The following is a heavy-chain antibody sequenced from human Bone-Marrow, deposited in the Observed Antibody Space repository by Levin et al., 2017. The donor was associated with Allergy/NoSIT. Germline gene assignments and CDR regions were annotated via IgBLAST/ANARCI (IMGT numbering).Heavy chain of an antibody. CDR3: ARSVAGEFDY. V-gene: IGHV4-59*01. CDR2: IFYSGST. Sequence: SQTLSLPCTVSGGSISGSYWSWVRQPPGKGLEWVGHIFYSGSTNYNPSIKSRVTISINTSKNQFSLNLTSVTAADTAFYYCARSVAGEFDYWGQGTLVTVSS. D-gene: IGHD3-10*01. J-gene: IGHJ4*02. CDR1: GGSISGSY.